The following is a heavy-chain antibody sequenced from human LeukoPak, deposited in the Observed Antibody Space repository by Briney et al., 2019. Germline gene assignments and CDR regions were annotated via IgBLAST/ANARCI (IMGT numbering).Heavy chain of an antibody. Sequence: SETLSLTCTLSGGSIRSSHWSWIRQPAGKGLEWIAIIYNSGGTNYNPSLKSRVTISRDTSKNQFSLTLTSVTAADTAVYYCASDLTVPPYNWFDPWGQGTLVTVSS. CDR2: IYNSGGT. CDR1: GGSIRSSH. J-gene: IGHJ5*02. V-gene: IGHV4-4*07. CDR3: ASDLTVPPYNWFDP. D-gene: IGHD7-27*01.